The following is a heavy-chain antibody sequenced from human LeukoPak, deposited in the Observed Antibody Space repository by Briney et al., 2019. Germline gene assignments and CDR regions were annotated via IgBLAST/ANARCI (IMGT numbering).Heavy chain of an antibody. CDR1: GFTFGSYG. J-gene: IGHJ6*03. CDR3: AKDGSGYSSGWYRLYYYYYMDV. D-gene: IGHD6-19*01. Sequence: GGSLRLSCAASGFTFGSYGMTWVRQAPGKGLEWVSAVTGSAFSTYYADSVKGRFTISRDNSKDTLYLQMNSLRAEDTAVYYCAKDGSGYSSGWYRLYYYYYMDVWGKGTTVTISS. CDR2: VTGSAFST. V-gene: IGHV3-23*01.